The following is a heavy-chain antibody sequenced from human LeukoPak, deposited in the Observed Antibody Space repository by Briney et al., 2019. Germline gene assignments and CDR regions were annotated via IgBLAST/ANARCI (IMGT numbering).Heavy chain of an antibody. CDR1: GFTFSSHA. Sequence: GGSLRLSCTPSGFTFSSHAMSWVRQAPGKGLEWVSAISGSGGSTYYADSVKGRFTISRDNSKNTLYLQMNSLRAEDTAVYYCAKDGSYYYDSSGYYSFDYWGQGTLVTVSS. D-gene: IGHD3-22*01. CDR2: ISGSGGST. V-gene: IGHV3-23*01. J-gene: IGHJ4*02. CDR3: AKDGSYYYDSSGYYSFDY.